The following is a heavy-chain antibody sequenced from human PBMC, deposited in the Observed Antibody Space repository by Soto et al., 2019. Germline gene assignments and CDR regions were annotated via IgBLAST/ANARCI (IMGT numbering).Heavy chain of an antibody. D-gene: IGHD6-13*01. CDR2: ISYDGSNK. Sequence: PGGSLRLSCAACGFTFSSYAMHWVRQAPGKGLEWVAVISYDGSNKYYADSVKGRFTISRDNSKNTLYLQMNSLRAEDTAVYYCARDRAAAGYDYYYYGMDVWGQGTTVTVSS. V-gene: IGHV3-30-3*01. J-gene: IGHJ6*02. CDR3: ARDRAAAGYDYYYYGMDV. CDR1: GFTFSSYA.